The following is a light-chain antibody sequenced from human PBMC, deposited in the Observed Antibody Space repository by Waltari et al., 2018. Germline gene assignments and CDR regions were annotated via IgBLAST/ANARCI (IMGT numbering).Light chain of an antibody. Sequence: EIVMTQSPATLSVPPGERVTPSCRASQTVSSNLAWYQQKRGQAPRLLMSDASTRATGIPARFSGSGSGTEFTLTISSLQSEDFAVYYCQQYNNWPYTFGKGTKLEIK. CDR1: QTVSSN. V-gene: IGKV3-15*01. CDR2: DAS. J-gene: IGKJ2*01. CDR3: QQYNNWPYT.